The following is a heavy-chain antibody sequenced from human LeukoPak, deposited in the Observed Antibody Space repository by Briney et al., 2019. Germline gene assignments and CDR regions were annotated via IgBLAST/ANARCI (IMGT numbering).Heavy chain of an antibody. CDR1: GGSISSYY. J-gene: IGHJ4*02. CDR3: ARRTSYSSAFDY. V-gene: IGHV4-59*08. CDR2: IYYSGST. D-gene: IGHD6-19*01. Sequence: SETLSLTCTVSGGSISSYYWSWIRQPPGKGLEWIGYIYYSGSTNYNPSLKSRVTISVDTSKNQFSLKLSPVTAADTAVFYCARRTSYSSAFDYWGQGTLVTVSS.